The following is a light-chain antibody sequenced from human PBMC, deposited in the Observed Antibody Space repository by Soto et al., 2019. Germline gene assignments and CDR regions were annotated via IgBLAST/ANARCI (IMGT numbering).Light chain of an antibody. V-gene: IGKV2-28*01. Sequence: DIVMTQSPLSLPVTPGEPASISCRYSQSLLHSNGYNYLDWYLQKPWQSPQLLIYLGSNRGSGVPDRFSVSGSGTDFTLKISRVEAEDVGVYYCMQALQTPRTFGQGTKVEIK. J-gene: IGKJ1*01. CDR3: MQALQTPRT. CDR2: LGS. CDR1: QSLLHSNGYNY.